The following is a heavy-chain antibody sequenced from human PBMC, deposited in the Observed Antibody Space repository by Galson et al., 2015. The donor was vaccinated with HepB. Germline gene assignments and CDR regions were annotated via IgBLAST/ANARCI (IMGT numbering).Heavy chain of an antibody. D-gene: IGHD3-10*01. V-gene: IGHV3-23*01. CDR1: GFTFSSFA. Sequence: SLRLSCAASGFTFSSFAMSWVRQAPGKGLEWVSSISGSGDSTYYADSVKGRFTISRDNPTHTLYLQVNSLRAEDTAVYYCAKVGGTYYGSGRPFDYWGHGTLVPVSS. J-gene: IGHJ4*01. CDR3: AKVGGTYYGSGRPFDY. CDR2: ISGSGDST.